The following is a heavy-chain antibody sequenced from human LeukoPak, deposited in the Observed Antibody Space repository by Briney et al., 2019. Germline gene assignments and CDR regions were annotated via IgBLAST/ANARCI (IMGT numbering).Heavy chain of an antibody. Sequence: GGSLRLSCAASGFTFDDSSMHWVRQAPGKALEWVSGISWTSGSIGYAASVKGRFTISRDNAKNSLYLQMNSLRAEDTAVYYCARDPQDSSSWYFDYWGQGTLVTVSS. CDR3: ARDPQDSSSWYFDY. D-gene: IGHD6-13*01. J-gene: IGHJ4*02. V-gene: IGHV3-9*01. CDR1: GFTFDDSS. CDR2: ISWTSGSI.